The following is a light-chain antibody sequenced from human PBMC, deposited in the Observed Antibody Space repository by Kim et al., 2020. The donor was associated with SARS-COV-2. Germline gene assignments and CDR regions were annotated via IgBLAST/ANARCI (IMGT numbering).Light chain of an antibody. CDR3: LQYGNSLPFT. J-gene: IGKJ2*01. V-gene: IGKV3-20*01. CDR1: QSISRNY. Sequence: EDVLTQSPDTLSLSPGERATLSCRASQSISRNYLAWYQHRPGRAPRLLIYDASSGAIGIPERFRGSGSGTDFTLTISRLEPEDFAVYYCLQYGNSLPFTLGQGTKLEI. CDR2: DAS.